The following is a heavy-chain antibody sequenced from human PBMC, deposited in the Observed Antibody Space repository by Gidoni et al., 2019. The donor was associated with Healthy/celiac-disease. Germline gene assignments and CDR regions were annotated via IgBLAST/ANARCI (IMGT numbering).Heavy chain of an antibody. Sequence: EVQLLESGGGLVQPGVFLRLSCPASGFTFSSDAMSWVRQAPGKGLEWVSAISGSGGSTYYADSVKGRFTISRDNSKNTLYLQMNSLRAEDTAVYYCAKDGVLLNFDYWGQGTLVTVSS. J-gene: IGHJ4*02. V-gene: IGHV3-23*01. D-gene: IGHD2-8*01. CDR2: ISGSGGST. CDR3: AKDGVLLNFDY. CDR1: GFTFSSDA.